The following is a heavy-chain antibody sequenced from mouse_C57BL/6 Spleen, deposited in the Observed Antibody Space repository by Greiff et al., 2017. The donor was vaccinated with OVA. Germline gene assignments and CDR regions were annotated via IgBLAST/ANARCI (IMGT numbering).Heavy chain of an antibody. CDR3: ARPAIYYDYEKAMYY. D-gene: IGHD2-4*01. CDR1: GFTFSSYG. CDR2: ISSGGSYT. J-gene: IGHJ4*01. Sequence: EVKLMDSGGDLVKPGGSLKLSCAASGFTFSSYGMSWVRQTPDKRLEWVATISSGGSYTYYPDSLKRRFTISRNNAKNTLYLQMSSLKAEDTAMYYCARPAIYYDYEKAMYYWGQGTSVTVSS. V-gene: IGHV5-6*01.